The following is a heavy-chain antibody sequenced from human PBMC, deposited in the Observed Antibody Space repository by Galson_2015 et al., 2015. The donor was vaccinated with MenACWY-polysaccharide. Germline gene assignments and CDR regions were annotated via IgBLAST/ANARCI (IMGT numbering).Heavy chain of an antibody. Sequence: SLRLSCAASGLTLTNAWMSWVRQAPGKGLEWVGRIKSKADGGTIDYAAPVKGRFTISRDDSKNTLGLQMSSLKIEDTAVYYCTTDKVGESQFSNCGQGTLGTVSS. CDR1: GLTLTNAW. CDR2: IKSKADGGTI. CDR3: TTDKVGESQFSN. D-gene: IGHD1-26*01. V-gene: IGHV3-15*01. J-gene: IGHJ4*02.